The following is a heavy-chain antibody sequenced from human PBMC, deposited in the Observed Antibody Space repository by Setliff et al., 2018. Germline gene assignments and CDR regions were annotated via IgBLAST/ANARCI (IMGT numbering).Heavy chain of an antibody. V-gene: IGHV3-7*01. J-gene: IGHJ4*02. CDR2: INPDGSEK. CDR3: ARGGIVTARCQEF. CDR1: EFTFRSYW. Sequence: HPGGSLRLSCVGSEFTFRSYWMTWVRQAPGKGLEWVANINPDGSEKYYADFVKGRFTISRDNAKSLLYLQMNSLRTEDTAVYFCARGGIVTARCQEFWGPGTLVTVSS. D-gene: IGHD1-26*01.